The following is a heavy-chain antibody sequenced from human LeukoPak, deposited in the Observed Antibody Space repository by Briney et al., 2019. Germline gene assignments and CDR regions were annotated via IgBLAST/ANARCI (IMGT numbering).Heavy chain of an antibody. Sequence: GGSLRLSCAASGFTFSSYSMNWVRQAPGTGLEWVSSISSASSYIYYADSLKGRFTISRDNAKNSLYLQMNSLRAEDTAVYYCARTSEGNGYDSSSLDYWGQGTLVTVSS. CDR2: ISSASSYI. J-gene: IGHJ4*02. D-gene: IGHD5-12*01. CDR3: ARTSEGNGYDSSSLDY. V-gene: IGHV3-21*01. CDR1: GFTFSSYS.